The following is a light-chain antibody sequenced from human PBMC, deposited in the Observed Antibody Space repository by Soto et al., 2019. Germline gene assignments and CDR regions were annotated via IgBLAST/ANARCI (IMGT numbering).Light chain of an antibody. V-gene: IGLV2-11*01. CDR1: SSDVGGYNF. Sequence: QSVLTQPRSLSGSPGQSVTISCTGTSSDVGGYNFVSWYQHHPGKAPKVLIYDVSKRPSGVPDRFSGSKSGNTASLTISGLQAEDEADYHCCSYAGTYTYVVFGGGTKVTVL. CDR2: DVS. J-gene: IGLJ2*01. CDR3: CSYAGTYTYVV.